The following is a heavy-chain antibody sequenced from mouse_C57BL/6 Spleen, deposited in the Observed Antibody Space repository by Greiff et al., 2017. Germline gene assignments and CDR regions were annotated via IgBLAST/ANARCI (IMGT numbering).Heavy chain of an antibody. Sequence: EVMLVESGGGLVKPGGSLTLSCAASGFTFSSYAMSWVRQTPDKRLEWVATISDGGSYTYYPDNVKGRFTISRDNAKNNLYLQMSHLKSEDTAMYYCARVNYGKRVYFDYWGQGTTLTVSS. V-gene: IGHV5-4*03. D-gene: IGHD2-1*01. CDR1: GFTFSSYA. CDR2: ISDGGSYT. J-gene: IGHJ2*01. CDR3: ARVNYGKRVYFDY.